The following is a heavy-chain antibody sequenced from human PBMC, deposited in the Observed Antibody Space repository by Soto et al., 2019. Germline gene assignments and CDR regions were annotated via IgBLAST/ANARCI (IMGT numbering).Heavy chain of an antibody. V-gene: IGHV3-30*18. D-gene: IGHD2-15*01. J-gene: IGHJ6*02. CDR2: ISYDGSNK. CDR3: AKDLRYSTYYYYGMDV. CDR1: GFTFSSYG. Sequence: VQLVESGGGVVQPGRSLRLSCAASGFTFSSYGMHWVRQAPGKGLEWVAVISYDGSNKYYADSVKGRFTISRDNSKNTLYLQMNSPRAEDTAVYYCAKDLRYSTYYYYGMDVWGQGTTVTVSS.